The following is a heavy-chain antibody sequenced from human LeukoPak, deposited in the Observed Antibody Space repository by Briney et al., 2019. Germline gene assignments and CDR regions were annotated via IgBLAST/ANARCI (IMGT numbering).Heavy chain of an antibody. V-gene: IGHV1-8*03. D-gene: IGHD3-3*01. Sequence: ASVKVSCKASGYTFTSYDINWVRQATGQGLEWMGWMNPNSGNTGYAQKFQGRVTITRNTSISTAYMELSSLRSEDTAVYYCARGTYYDFWSGYYHFDYWRQGTLVTVSS. J-gene: IGHJ4*02. CDR2: MNPNSGNT. CDR3: ARGTYYDFWSGYYHFDY. CDR1: GYTFTSYD.